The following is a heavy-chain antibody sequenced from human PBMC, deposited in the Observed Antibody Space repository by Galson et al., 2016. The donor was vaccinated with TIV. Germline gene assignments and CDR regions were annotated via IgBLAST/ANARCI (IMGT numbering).Heavy chain of an antibody. CDR1: GDTFSSFV. J-gene: IGHJ6*02. D-gene: IGHD5-18*01. CDR3: AKCRNTAMDTYYYYYGLDV. V-gene: IGHV1-69*13. Sequence: SVKVSCKASGDTFSSFVISWVRQAPGQGLEWMGGIIPLFGEAHDEQKFQGIVTISADESTSTVYMELSRLRSGDTAMYYCAKCRNTAMDTYYYYYGLDVWGQGTTVTVSS. CDR2: IIPLFGEA.